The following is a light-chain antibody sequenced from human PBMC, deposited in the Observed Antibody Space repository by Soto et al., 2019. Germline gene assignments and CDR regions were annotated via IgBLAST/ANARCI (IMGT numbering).Light chain of an antibody. Sequence: EIVLTQSPGSLSLSPGERATLSCRASQSVYNNYIAWYQHSPGQAPRVLIYGASTRATGTPYRFSGSGSATDFTLTITRLEPEDSALYYCQQYGSSVTFGGGTKVEMK. CDR1: QSVYNNY. CDR3: QQYGSSVT. J-gene: IGKJ4*01. CDR2: GAS. V-gene: IGKV3-20*01.